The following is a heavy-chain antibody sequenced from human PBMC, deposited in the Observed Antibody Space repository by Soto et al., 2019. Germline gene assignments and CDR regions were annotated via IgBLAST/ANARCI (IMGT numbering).Heavy chain of an antibody. CDR2: ISGSGGST. J-gene: IGHJ6*03. Sequence: PGGSLRLSCAASGFTFSSYAMSWVRQAPGKGLEWVSAISGSGGSTYYADSVKGRFTISRDNSKNTLYLQMNSLRAEDTAVYYCAKDLTYYVFWSGYYRDVYYYYYYMDVWGKGTTVTVSS. CDR1: GFTFSSYA. CDR3: AKDLTYYVFWSGYYRDVYYYYYYMDV. V-gene: IGHV3-23*01. D-gene: IGHD3-3*01.